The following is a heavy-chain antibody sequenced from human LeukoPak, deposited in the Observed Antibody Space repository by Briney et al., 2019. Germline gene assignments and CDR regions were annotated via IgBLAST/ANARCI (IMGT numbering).Heavy chain of an antibody. CDR1: GYSISSGYY. V-gene: IGHV4-38-2*02. Sequence: SETLSLTCTVSGYSISSGYYWGWIRQPPGKGLEWIGSIYHSGSTYYNPSPKSRVTISVDTSKNQFSLKLSSVTAADTAVYYCARSDSSGYYFDYWGQGTLVTVSS. D-gene: IGHD3-22*01. J-gene: IGHJ4*02. CDR2: IYHSGST. CDR3: ARSDSSGYYFDY.